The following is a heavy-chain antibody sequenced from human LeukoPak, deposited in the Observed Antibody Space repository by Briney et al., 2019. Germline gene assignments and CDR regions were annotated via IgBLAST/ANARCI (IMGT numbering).Heavy chain of an antibody. Sequence: PGRSLTLSCAASGFIFSTYGMHWVRQAPGKGLEWVAVVWYEGSKKHYADSVKGRFTISRDNSKNTLYLQMNSLRAEDTAVYYCAREGALPGLRKFEYWGQGSLVTVSS. V-gene: IGHV3-33*01. CDR1: GFIFSTYG. D-gene: IGHD2-21*02. CDR2: VWYEGSKK. CDR3: AREGALPGLRKFEY. J-gene: IGHJ4*02.